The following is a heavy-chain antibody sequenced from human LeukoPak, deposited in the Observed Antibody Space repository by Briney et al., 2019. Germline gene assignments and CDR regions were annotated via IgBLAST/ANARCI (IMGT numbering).Heavy chain of an antibody. CDR3: ARVLTVTTPFDY. CDR2: IYYSGST. D-gene: IGHD4-17*01. Sequence: PSETLSLTCTVSGGSISSSSYYWGWIRQPPGKGLEWIGSIYYSGSTYYNPSLKSRVTISVDTSKNQFSLKLSSVTAADTAVYYCARVLTVTTPFDYWGQGTLVTVSS. CDR1: GGSISSSSYY. V-gene: IGHV4-39*01. J-gene: IGHJ4*02.